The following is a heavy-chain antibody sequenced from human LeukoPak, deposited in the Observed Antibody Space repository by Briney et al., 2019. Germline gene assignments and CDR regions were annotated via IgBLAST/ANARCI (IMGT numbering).Heavy chain of an antibody. CDR1: GGSIGTYY. CDR2: IYVTGST. J-gene: IGHJ6*03. CDR3: ARHIGGGIEDMDV. Sequence: SETLSLTCNVSGGSIGTYYWSWIRQSPGKGLEWIGYIYVTGSTRYNPYLQSRVTISVDTSRNQFFLKMSSVTAADTGVYYCARHIGGGIEDMDVWGTGTKVTVSS. V-gene: IGHV4-59*08. D-gene: IGHD3-16*02.